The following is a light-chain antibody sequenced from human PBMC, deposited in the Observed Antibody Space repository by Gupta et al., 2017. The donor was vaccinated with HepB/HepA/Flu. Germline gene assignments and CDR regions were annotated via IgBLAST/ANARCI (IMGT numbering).Light chain of an antibody. V-gene: IGKV1-39*01. Sequence: DSQMNQSASSLSASVADRVTITCRASQSISSYLNWYQQKPEKAAKLLIYAASSLQSRVTSSSSGCGSGTDFTLTISTLQPEEFAIFDFQQSYSNPNLYTFGQGTKLEIK. CDR2: AAS. CDR3: QQSYSNPNLYT. CDR1: QSISSY. J-gene: IGKJ2*01.